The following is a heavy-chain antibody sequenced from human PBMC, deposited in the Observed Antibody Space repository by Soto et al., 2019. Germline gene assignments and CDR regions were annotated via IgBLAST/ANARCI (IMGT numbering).Heavy chain of an antibody. J-gene: IGHJ4*02. CDR1: GFTFSSYA. D-gene: IGHD6-19*01. CDR2: ISYDGSNK. Sequence: GGSLRLSCAASGFTFSSYAMHWVRQAPGKGLEWVAVISYDGSNKYYADSVKGRFTISRDNSKNTLYLQMNSLRAEDTAVYYCARDSDLSGPYIAVAGTLDYWGQGTLVTVS. V-gene: IGHV3-30-3*01. CDR3: ARDSDLSGPYIAVAGTLDY.